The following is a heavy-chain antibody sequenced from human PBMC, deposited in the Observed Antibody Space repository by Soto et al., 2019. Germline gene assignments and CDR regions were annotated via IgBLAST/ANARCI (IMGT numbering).Heavy chain of an antibody. CDR3: ARSQGSSTSLEIYYYYYYGMDV. CDR2: IIPIPGTA. Sequence: QVQLVQSGAEVKKPGSSVKVPCKASGGTFGSYAISWVRQAPGQGLEWMGGIIPIPGTANYAQKFQGRVTIAADEYTSTAYMELSSLRSEDTAVYYWARSQGSSTSLEIYYYYYYGMDVWGQGTTVTVSS. CDR1: GGTFGSYA. D-gene: IGHD2-2*01. V-gene: IGHV1-69*01. J-gene: IGHJ6*02.